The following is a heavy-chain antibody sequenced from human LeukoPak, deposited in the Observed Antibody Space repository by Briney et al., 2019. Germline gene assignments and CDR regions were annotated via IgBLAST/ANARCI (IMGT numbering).Heavy chain of an antibody. D-gene: IGHD6-19*01. J-gene: IGHJ6*03. CDR1: GFTFSNYN. Sequence: GGSLRLSCVASGFTFSNYNTNWVRHAPGKGLEWVSSITSSSSYIFYADSVKGRFTISRDNAKNSLYLQMNSLRAEDTAVYYCARGMKDGGWQYYYYYMDVWGKGTTVTVSS. CDR2: ITSSSSYI. CDR3: ARGMKDGGWQYYYYYMDV. V-gene: IGHV3-21*01.